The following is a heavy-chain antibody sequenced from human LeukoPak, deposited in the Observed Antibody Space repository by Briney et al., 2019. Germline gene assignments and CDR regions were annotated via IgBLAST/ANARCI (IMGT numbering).Heavy chain of an antibody. J-gene: IGHJ4*02. V-gene: IGHV3-15*01. D-gene: IGHD3-9*01. CDR2: IKSKTDGGTT. CDR3: TTDVLRYFDWFPYFDY. CDR1: GFTFSSYS. Sequence: GGSLRLSCAASGFTFSSYSMNWVRQAPGKGLEWVGRIKSKTDGGTTDYAAPVKGRFTISRDDSKNTLYLQMNSLKTEDTAVYYCTTDVLRYFDWFPYFDYWGQGTLVTVSS.